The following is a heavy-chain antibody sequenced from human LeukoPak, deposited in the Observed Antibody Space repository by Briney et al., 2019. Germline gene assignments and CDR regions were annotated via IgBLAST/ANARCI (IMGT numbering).Heavy chain of an antibody. J-gene: IGHJ4*02. V-gene: IGHV1-46*01. D-gene: IGHD3-22*01. Sequence: ASVKVSCKASGYTFTSYYMHWVRQAPGQGLEWMGIINPSGGSTNYAQKFQGRVTMTRDTSTSTVYMALSSLRSEDTAVYYCARDGYYYASSGYYLDYWGQGTLVTVSS. CDR1: GYTFTSYY. CDR3: ARDGYYYASSGYYLDY. CDR2: INPSGGST.